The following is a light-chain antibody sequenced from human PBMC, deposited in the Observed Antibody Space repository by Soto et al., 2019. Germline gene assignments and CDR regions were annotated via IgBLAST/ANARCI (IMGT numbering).Light chain of an antibody. Sequence: DIQMTQSPSSLSASVGDRVTITCRASQSIASYLNWYQQKPGKAPKLLIYAESTLQSGVPSRFSGSGSGTDFTLTISSLQPEDVATYYCQKYNSASRTFGQGTKVDIK. J-gene: IGKJ1*01. CDR2: AES. CDR1: QSIASY. CDR3: QKYNSASRT. V-gene: IGKV1-27*01.